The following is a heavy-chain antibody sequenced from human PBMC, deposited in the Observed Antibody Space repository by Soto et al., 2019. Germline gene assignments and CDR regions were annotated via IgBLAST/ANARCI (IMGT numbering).Heavy chain of an antibody. J-gene: IGHJ4*02. CDR2: MNPNSGNT. Sequence: ASVKVSCKASGYTFTSYDINWVRQATGQGLEWMGWMNPNSGNTGYAQKFQGRVTMTRNTSISTAYMELSSLRSEDTAVYYCTDGSGSYYNVKSFDSWGQGTLVT. V-gene: IGHV1-8*01. CDR3: TDGSGSYYNVKSFDS. CDR1: GYTFTSYD. D-gene: IGHD3-10*01.